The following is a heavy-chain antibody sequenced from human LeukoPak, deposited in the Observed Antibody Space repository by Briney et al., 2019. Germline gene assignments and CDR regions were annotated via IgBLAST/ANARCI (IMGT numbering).Heavy chain of an antibody. CDR3: ARAMVLGGIDP. CDR1: DDSISSYY. CDR2: IYTSGST. J-gene: IGHJ5*02. Sequence: SETLSLTCTVSDDSISSYYWSWIRQPAGKGLEWIGRIYTSGSTNYNPSLKSRVTISVDTSKNQFSLKLSSVTAADTAVYYCARAMVLGGIDPWGQGTLVTVSS. V-gene: IGHV4-4*07. D-gene: IGHD4/OR15-4a*01.